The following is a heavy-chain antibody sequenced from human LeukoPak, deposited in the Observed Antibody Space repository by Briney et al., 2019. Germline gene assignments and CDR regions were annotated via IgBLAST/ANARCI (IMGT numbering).Heavy chain of an antibody. CDR3: ARQEVRYGFAIDY. Sequence: GESLKISCKGYGYSFTSYWIGWVRQMPGKGLEWMGIIYPGDSDTRYSPSFQGQVTISADKSISTAYLQWSSLKASDTAMYYCARQEVRYGFAIDYWGQGTLVTVSS. CDR2: IYPGDSDT. D-gene: IGHD5-18*01. CDR1: GYSFTSYW. V-gene: IGHV5-51*01. J-gene: IGHJ4*02.